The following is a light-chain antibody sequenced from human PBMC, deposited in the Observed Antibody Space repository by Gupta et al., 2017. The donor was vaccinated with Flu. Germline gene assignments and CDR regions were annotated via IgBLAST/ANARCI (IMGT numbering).Light chain of an antibody. CDR2: VKN. CDR1: SSNIGAGYS. V-gene: IGLV1-40*01. J-gene: IGLJ1*01. Sequence: SVLTPPPSVSGAPGQWVTIPCTGISSNIGAGYSVPWYQQRPGRAPKLLIYVKNNRPAGAPTRFSGSKSGASASLTITGLQAEEEADYYCQSHDSRRNNYVFGPGTKVTVL. CDR3: QSHDSRRNNYV.